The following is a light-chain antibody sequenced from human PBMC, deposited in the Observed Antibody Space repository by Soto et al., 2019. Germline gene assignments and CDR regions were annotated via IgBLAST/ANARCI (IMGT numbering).Light chain of an antibody. CDR1: QSVSSH. CDR3: QQYNNWPLT. Sequence: EIVMTQSPATLSVSPGERATLSCRASQSVSSHLAGCPQKPGQAPMLLIYGASTRSTGVPARFSASGSWTEYTLTISSLESEDFAVYYCQQYNNWPLTFGGGTKVEIK. CDR2: GAS. V-gene: IGKV3-15*01. J-gene: IGKJ4*01.